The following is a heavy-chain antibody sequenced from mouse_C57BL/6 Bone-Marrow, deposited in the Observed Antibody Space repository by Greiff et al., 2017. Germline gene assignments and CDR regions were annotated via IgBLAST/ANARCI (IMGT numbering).Heavy chain of an antibody. CDR1: GYAFSSSW. CDR3: ASRTWYFNV. V-gene: IGHV1-82*01. J-gene: IGHJ1*03. Sequence: VQLQQSGPELVKPGASVKISCKASGYAFSSSWMNWVKQRPGKGLEWIGRIYPGDGDTNYNGKFKGKATLTADKAASTAYMQLSSLTSEDSAVYFWASRTWYFNVWGTGTTGTVSS. CDR2: IYPGDGDT.